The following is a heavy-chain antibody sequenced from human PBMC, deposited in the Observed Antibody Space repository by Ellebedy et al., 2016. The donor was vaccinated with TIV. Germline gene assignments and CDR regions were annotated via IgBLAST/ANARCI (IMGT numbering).Heavy chain of an antibody. CDR1: GYTFTSYG. CDR2: INPNSGGT. D-gene: IGHD6-6*01. CDR3: ARARTYSSSSPLGLGY. Sequence: ASVKVSCXASGYTFTSYGISWVRQAPGQGLEWMGWINPNSGGTNYAQKFQGRVTMTRDTSISTAYMELSRLRSDDTAVYYCARARTYSSSSPLGLGYWGQGTLVTVSS. J-gene: IGHJ4*02. V-gene: IGHV1-2*02.